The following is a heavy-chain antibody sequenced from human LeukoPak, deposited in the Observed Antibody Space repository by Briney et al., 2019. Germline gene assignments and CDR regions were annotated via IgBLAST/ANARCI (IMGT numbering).Heavy chain of an antibody. Sequence: SETLSLTCDVYGGSFSGYNWCWIRQSPGKGLEWIGEVDHNVSPLYNPSLESRVTISLDTSKSQFSLNLNSVTVADTAVYYCARGPDDPKSQWGQGTLVTVSA. V-gene: IGHV4-34*01. CDR2: VDHNVSP. CDR1: GGSFSGYN. D-gene: IGHD3-16*01. CDR3: ARGPDDPKSQ. J-gene: IGHJ4*02.